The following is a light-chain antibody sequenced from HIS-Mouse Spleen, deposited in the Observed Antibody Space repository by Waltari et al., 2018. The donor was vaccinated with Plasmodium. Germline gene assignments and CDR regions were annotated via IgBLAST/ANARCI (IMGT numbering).Light chain of an antibody. Sequence: QSALTQPRSVSGSPGQSVTISCTGPSSDVGGYHYVSWYQQHHGKAPKLMIYDVSKRPSGVPDRFSGSKSGNTASLTISGLQAEDEADYYCCSYAGSYTLVFGGGTKLTVL. V-gene: IGLV2-11*01. CDR3: CSYAGSYTLV. J-gene: IGLJ2*01. CDR2: DVS. CDR1: SSDVGGYHY.